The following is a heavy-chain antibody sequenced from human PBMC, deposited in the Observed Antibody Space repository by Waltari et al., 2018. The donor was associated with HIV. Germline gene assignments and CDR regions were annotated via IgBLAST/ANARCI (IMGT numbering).Heavy chain of an antibody. CDR2: FDPEDDET. Sequence: QVQLIQSGAEVKKPGASVKVSCKVFGYNLTELSMPWVRQAPGKGLEWMGGFDPEDDETIYAQKFQGRVTMTEDTSTDSAYMELSSLTSEDTAVYYCATGGGTTSIQLYDLDVWGQGTTVTVSS. CDR1: GYNLTELS. J-gene: IGHJ6*02. V-gene: IGHV1-24*01. D-gene: IGHD1-26*01. CDR3: ATGGGTTSIQLYDLDV.